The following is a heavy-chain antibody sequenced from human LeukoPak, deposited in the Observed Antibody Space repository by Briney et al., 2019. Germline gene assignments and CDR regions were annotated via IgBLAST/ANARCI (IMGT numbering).Heavy chain of an antibody. Sequence: SETLSLTCVVSGGSISSRTYYWGWIRQPPGKRLEWIGNAYYSGDAAYNPSLKSRVTISVDTSKNQFSLKVNSVTASDTAVYYCARRRGGDRYENWGQGTLVTVSS. J-gene: IGHJ4*02. CDR3: ARRRGGDRYEN. D-gene: IGHD2-21*02. V-gene: IGHV4-39*01. CDR1: GGSISSRTYY. CDR2: AYYSGDA.